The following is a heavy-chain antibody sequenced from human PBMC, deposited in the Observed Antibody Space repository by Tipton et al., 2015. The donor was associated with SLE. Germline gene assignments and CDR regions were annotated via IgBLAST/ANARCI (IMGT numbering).Heavy chain of an antibody. CDR2: ISGSGGST. D-gene: IGHD6-19*01. J-gene: IGHJ4*02. V-gene: IGHV3-23*01. CDR1: GFTFSSYA. Sequence: SLRLSCAAPGFTFSSYAMSWVRQAPGKGLEWVSAISGSGGSTYYADSVKGRFTISRDNSKNTLYLQMNSLRAEDTAVYYCAKERYSSGWYTSDFDYWGQGTLVTVSS. CDR3: AKERYSSGWYTSDFDY.